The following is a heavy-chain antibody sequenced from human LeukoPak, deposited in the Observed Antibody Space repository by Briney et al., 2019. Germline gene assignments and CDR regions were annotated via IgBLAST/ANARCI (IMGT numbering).Heavy chain of an antibody. CDR1: GYTFTSYD. Sequence: ASVKVSCKASGYTFTSYDINWVRQATGQGLEWMGWMNPNSGNTGYAQKLQGRVTMTRDTSISTAYMELSRLRSDDTAVYYCARAHHDYGDSRSQARAGYFDLWGRGTLVTVSS. D-gene: IGHD4-17*01. J-gene: IGHJ2*01. CDR3: ARAHHDYGDSRSQARAGYFDL. V-gene: IGHV1-8*01. CDR2: MNPNSGNT.